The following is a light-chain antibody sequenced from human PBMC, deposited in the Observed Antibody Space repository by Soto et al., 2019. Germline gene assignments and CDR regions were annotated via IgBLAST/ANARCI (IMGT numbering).Light chain of an antibody. CDR2: EVS. J-gene: IGLJ3*02. CDR3: SSYTSNKTRV. CDR1: TSDVGDNKY. V-gene: IGLV2-14*01. Sequence: QSALSQPASVSGSPGQTITISCTGTTSDVGDNKYVSWYQQHPGTAPKLMIYEVSYRPSGVSDRFSGSRSDTAASLTISGLQADDEADYYCSSYTSNKTRVFGGGTKVNVL.